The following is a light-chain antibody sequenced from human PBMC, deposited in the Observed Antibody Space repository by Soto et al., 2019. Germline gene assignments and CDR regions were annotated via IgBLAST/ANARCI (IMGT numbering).Light chain of an antibody. CDR3: TSYTSSSTYV. J-gene: IGLJ1*01. Sequence: QPASVSGSPGQSITISCTGTSSDVGGYNFVSWYQQHPGKAPKLMIYEVSNRPSGVSNRFSGSKSGNTASLTISGLQAEDEADYYCTSYTSSSTYVFGTGTKLTVL. CDR1: SSDVGGYNF. CDR2: EVS. V-gene: IGLV2-14*01.